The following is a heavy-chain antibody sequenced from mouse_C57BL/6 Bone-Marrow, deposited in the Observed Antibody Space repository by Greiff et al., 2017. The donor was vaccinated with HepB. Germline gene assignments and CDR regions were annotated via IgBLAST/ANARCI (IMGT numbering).Heavy chain of an antibody. CDR1: GYTFTSYW. J-gene: IGHJ2*01. CDR3: ARENYGSSYVGY. CDR2: IYPGSGST. Sequence: QVQLQQPGAELVKPGASVKMSCKASGYTFTSYWITWVKQRPGQGLEWIGDIYPGSGSTNYNEKFKSKAPLTVDTSSSTAYMQLSSLTSEDSAVYYCARENYGSSYVGYWGQGTTLTVSS. D-gene: IGHD1-1*01. V-gene: IGHV1-55*01.